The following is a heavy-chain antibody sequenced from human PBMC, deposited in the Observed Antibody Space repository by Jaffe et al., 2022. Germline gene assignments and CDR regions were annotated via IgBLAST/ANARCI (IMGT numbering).Heavy chain of an antibody. CDR1: GLTYSSSA. Sequence: EVQLLESGGGLVQPGGSLRLSCAVSGLTYSSSAMHWVRLAPGRGLEWLAGITASGANTFYTDSVKGRFTISRDNSKNTLYLQMSSLRTDDTAIYYCARGVSGAYDYWGEGTLVTVSS. CDR3: ARGVSGAYDY. D-gene: IGHD3-16*01. V-gene: IGHV3-23*01. CDR2: ITASGANT. J-gene: IGHJ4*02.